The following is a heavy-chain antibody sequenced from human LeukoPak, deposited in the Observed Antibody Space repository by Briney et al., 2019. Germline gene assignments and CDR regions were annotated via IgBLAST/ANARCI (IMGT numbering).Heavy chain of an antibody. CDR3: ARGGGDYYYGMDV. J-gene: IGHJ6*02. V-gene: IGHV1-69*04. CDR2: IIPILGIA. CDR1: GGTFSSYA. Sequence: ASVKVSCKASGGTFSSYAISWVRQAPGQGLEWMGRIIPILGIANYAQKFQGRVTITADKSTSTAYMELSSLRSEDTAVYYCARGGGDYYYGMDVWGQGPRSPSP. D-gene: IGHD2-15*01.